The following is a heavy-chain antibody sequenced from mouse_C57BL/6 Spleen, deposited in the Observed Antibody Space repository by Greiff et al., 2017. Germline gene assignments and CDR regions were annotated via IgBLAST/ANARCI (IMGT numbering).Heavy chain of an antibody. V-gene: IGHV8-12*01. J-gene: IGHJ2*01. CDR1: GFSLSTSGMG. CDR3: ARRADSAGYYFDY. D-gene: IGHD3-2*02. Sequence: QVTLKESGPGILQSSQTLSLTCSFSGFSLSTSGMGVSWIRQPSGQGLEWLAHIYWDDDKRYNPSLKRRLTISKDTSRTQVFLKITSVDTADTATYYWARRADSAGYYFDYWGQGTTLTVSS. CDR2: IYWDDDK.